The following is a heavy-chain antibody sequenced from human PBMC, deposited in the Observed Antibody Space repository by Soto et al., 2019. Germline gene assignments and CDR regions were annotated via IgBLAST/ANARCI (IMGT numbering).Heavy chain of an antibody. V-gene: IGHV3-23*01. CDR3: AKVYVDYDILAGSFDY. J-gene: IGHJ4*02. D-gene: IGHD3-9*01. CDR1: GFTFSSYA. Sequence: EVQLLESGGGLVQPGGSLRLSCAASGFTFSSYAMSWVRQAPGKGLEWVSAISGSGGSTYYADSVKGRFTISRDNSKNTLYLQMNSLRADETAVYYCAKVYVDYDILAGSFDYWGKGTLVSVSP. CDR2: ISGSGGST.